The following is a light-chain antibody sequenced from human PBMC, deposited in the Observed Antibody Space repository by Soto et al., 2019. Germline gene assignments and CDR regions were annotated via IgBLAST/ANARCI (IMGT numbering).Light chain of an antibody. Sequence: ETVMTQSPATLSVSPGERATLSCRASQTVNNNFAWYQQKPGQAPRLLIFGASIRATDIPARFSGSGSGTEFTLTISGLQSEDFAVYYCQQYDYWPRTFGQGTRWIS. CDR1: QTVNNN. V-gene: IGKV3-15*01. CDR3: QQYDYWPRT. CDR2: GAS. J-gene: IGKJ1*01.